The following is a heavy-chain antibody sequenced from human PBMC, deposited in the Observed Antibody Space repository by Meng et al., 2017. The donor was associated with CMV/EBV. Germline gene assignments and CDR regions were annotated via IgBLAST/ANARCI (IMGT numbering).Heavy chain of an antibody. Sequence: FSPYAMHCVRQAPGKGLEWVALISYDGINKYYADSVTGRFTISRDDSKNTLYMQMNSLKTEDTAVYYCARTKHLGYCSAGSCYPMGYWGQGSLVTVSS. J-gene: IGHJ4*02. CDR1: FSPYA. V-gene: IGHV3-30-3*01. CDR2: ISYDGINK. CDR3: ARTKHLGYCSAGSCYPMGY. D-gene: IGHD2-15*01.